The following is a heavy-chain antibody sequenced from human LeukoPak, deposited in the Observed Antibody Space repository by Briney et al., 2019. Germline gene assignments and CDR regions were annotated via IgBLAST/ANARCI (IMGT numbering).Heavy chain of an antibody. CDR2: ISSSSSYI. D-gene: IGHD1-26*01. CDR1: GFTFSSYS. Sequence: PGRSLRLSCAASGFTFSSYSMNWVRQAPGKGLEWVSSISSSSSYIYYADSVKGRFTISRDNAKNSLYLQMNSLRAEDTAVYYCATSFIVGAFDAFDIWGQGTMVTGSS. J-gene: IGHJ3*02. CDR3: ATSFIVGAFDAFDI. V-gene: IGHV3-21*01.